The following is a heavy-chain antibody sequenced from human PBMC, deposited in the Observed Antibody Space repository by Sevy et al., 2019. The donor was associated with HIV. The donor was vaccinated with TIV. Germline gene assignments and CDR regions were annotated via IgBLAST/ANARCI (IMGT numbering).Heavy chain of an antibody. CDR1: GFTFSSYA. CDR3: ARPYYYDSSGSEKNWFDP. Sequence: GGSLRLSCAASGFTFSSYAMHWVRQAPGKGLEWVAVISYDGSNKYHADSVKGRFTISRDNSKNTLYLQMNSLRAEDTAVYYCARPYYYDSSGSEKNWFDPWGQGTLVTVSS. CDR2: ISYDGSNK. J-gene: IGHJ5*02. V-gene: IGHV3-30-3*01. D-gene: IGHD3-22*01.